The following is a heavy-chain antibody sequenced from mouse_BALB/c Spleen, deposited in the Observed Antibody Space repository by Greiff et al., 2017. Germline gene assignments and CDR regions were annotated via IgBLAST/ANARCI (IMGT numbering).Heavy chain of an antibody. CDR2: ISTYYGDA. CDR3: AREGGNYGLDY. V-gene: IGHV1S137*01. Sequence: VKLQESGAELVRPGVSVKISCKGSGYTFTDYAMHWVKQSHAKSLEWIGVISTYYGDASYNQKFKGKATMTVDKSSSTAYMELARLTSEDSAIYYCAREGGNYGLDYWGQGTSVTVSS. CDR1: GYTFTDYA. D-gene: IGHD2-1*01. J-gene: IGHJ4*01.